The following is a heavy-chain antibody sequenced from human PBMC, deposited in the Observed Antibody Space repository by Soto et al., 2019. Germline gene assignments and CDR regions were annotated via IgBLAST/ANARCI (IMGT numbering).Heavy chain of an antibody. Sequence: PSETLSLTCAVSGGSISSSNWWSWVRQPPGKGLEWIGEIYHSGSTNYNPSLKSRVTISVDKSKNQFSLKLSSVTAADTAVYYCERDRRRQIGQNFDYWGQGTLVTVSS. CDR3: ERDRRRQIGQNFDY. V-gene: IGHV4-4*02. J-gene: IGHJ4*02. CDR2: IYHSGST. CDR1: GGSISSSNW.